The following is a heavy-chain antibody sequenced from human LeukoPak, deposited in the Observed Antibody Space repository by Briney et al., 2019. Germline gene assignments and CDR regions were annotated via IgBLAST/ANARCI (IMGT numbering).Heavy chain of an antibody. Sequence: KPSETLSLTCSVSGGSLSTYYWSWIRQPPGKGLEWIGYIYYTGSTDSNPSLKSRVTISIDTSKNQFSLRLSSVTAADTAVYYCARGHSSGYYQGGGWFDPWGQGTLVTVSS. D-gene: IGHD3-22*01. CDR2: IYYTGST. CDR3: ARGHSSGYYQGGGWFDP. J-gene: IGHJ5*02. CDR1: GGSLSTYY. V-gene: IGHV4-59*01.